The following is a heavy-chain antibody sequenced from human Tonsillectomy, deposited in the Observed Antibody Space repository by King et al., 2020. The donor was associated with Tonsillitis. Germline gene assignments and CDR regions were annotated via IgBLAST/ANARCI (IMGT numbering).Heavy chain of an antibody. CDR1: GFAFTTYA. CDR2: ITSSGTTI. V-gene: IGHV3-48*01. D-gene: IGHD4-11*01. Sequence: VQLVESGGGLVQPGGSLRLSCAASGFAFTTYAMNWVRQTPGKGLEWVSYITSSGTTIYYGDSVKGRFTISRDNARNSLFLQMNSLRAEDTAVYYCARVRYSNYVDPFNYWGQGTLVTVSS. J-gene: IGHJ4*02. CDR3: ARVRYSNYVDPFNY.